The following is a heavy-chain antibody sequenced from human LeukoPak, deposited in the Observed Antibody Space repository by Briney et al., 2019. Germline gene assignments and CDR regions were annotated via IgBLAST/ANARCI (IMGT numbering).Heavy chain of an antibody. D-gene: IGHD6-13*01. CDR3: ARTLRGYSSSSQYFQH. J-gene: IGHJ1*01. CDR1: GFTFSDYY. Sequence: GGSLRLSCAASGFTFSDYYMSWIRQAPGKGLEWVSYISSSGSTIYYADSVKGRFTISRDNAKNSLYLQMNSLRAEDTAVYYCARTLRGYSSSSQYFQHWGQGTLVTVSS. V-gene: IGHV3-11*04. CDR2: ISSSGSTI.